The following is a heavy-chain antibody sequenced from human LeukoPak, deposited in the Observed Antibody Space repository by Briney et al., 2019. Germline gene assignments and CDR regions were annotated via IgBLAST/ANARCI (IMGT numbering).Heavy chain of an antibody. CDR1: GGSISSYY. CDR3: ARDLDIVVVPAAIPDYYYYMDV. J-gene: IGHJ6*03. D-gene: IGHD2-2*02. CDR2: IYTSGST. Sequence: PSETLSLTCTVSGGSISSYYWSWIRQPAGKGLEWVGRIYTSGSTNYNPSLKSRVTMSVDTSKNQFSLKLSSVTAADTAVYYCARDLDIVVVPAAIPDYYYYMDVWGKGTTVTVSS. V-gene: IGHV4-4*07.